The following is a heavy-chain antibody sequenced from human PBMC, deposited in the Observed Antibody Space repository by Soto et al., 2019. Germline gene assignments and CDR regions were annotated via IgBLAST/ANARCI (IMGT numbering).Heavy chain of an antibody. CDR1: GFTFSTYA. CDR2: ISGGVNT. D-gene: IGHD6-19*01. CDR3: AKPAMAVAGNYFDY. Sequence: EVQLLESGGGLVQPGGSLRLSCVASGFTFSTYAMSWVRQAPGKGLEWVSAISGGVNTYYADSVKGRFTISRDISRNTLYLQMNSLRAEDTAVYYCAKPAMAVAGNYFDYWGQGALVTVSS. V-gene: IGHV3-23*01. J-gene: IGHJ4*02.